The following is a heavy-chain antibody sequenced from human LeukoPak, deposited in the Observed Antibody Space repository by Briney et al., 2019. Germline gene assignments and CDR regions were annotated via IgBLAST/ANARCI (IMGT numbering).Heavy chain of an antibody. V-gene: IGHV4-34*01. Sequence: PSETLSLTCAVYGGSFSGYYWSWIRQPPGKGLEWIGEINHSGSTNYNPSLKSRVTISVDTSKNQFSLKLSSVTAADTAVYYCAIVGRWLQGGFDPWGQGTLVTVSS. CDR3: AIVGRWLQGGFDP. J-gene: IGHJ5*02. CDR2: INHSGST. D-gene: IGHD5-24*01. CDR1: GGSFSGYY.